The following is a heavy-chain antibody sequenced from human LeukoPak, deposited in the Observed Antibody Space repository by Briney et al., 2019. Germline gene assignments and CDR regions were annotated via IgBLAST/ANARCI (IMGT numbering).Heavy chain of an antibody. D-gene: IGHD7-27*01. CDR3: ARDGLTGDERFDP. CDR2: INPNSGGT. CDR1: GYTFTGYY. Sequence: ASVKVSCKASGYTFTGYYMHWVRQAPGQGLEWMGWINPNSGGTNYAQKFQGRVTMTRDTSISTAYMELSRLRSDDTAVYYCARDGLTGDERFDPWGQGPLVTVSS. J-gene: IGHJ5*02. V-gene: IGHV1-2*02.